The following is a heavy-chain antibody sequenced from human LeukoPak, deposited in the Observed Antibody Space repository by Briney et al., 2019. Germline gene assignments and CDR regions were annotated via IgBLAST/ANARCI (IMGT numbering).Heavy chain of an antibody. CDR1: GGTFSSYA. V-gene: IGHV1-69*04. D-gene: IGHD5-12*01. CDR3: ARVVGGYDLFDY. J-gene: IGHJ4*02. CDR2: IIPILGIA. Sequence: SVKVSCKASGGTFSSYAISWVRQAPGQGLEWMGRIIPILGIANYAQKFQGRVTITADKSTSTAYMELSSLRSVDTAVYYCARVVGGYDLFDYWGQGTLVTVSS.